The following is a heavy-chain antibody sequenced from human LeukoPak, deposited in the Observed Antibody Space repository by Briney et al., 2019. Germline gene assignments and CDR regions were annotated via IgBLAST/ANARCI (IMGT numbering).Heavy chain of an antibody. J-gene: IGHJ4*02. CDR1: GGSFSGYH. Sequence: SETLSLTCAVYGGSFSGYHWSWIRQPPGKGLEWIGEINHSGSTNYNPSLKSRVTISVDTSKNQFSLKLSSVTAADTAVYYCARKGAYSSSWYAFDYWGQGTLVTVSS. CDR3: ARKGAYSSSWYAFDY. D-gene: IGHD6-13*01. CDR2: INHSGST. V-gene: IGHV4-34*01.